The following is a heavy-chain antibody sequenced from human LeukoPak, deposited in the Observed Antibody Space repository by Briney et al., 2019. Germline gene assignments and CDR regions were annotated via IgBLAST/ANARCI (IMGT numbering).Heavy chain of an antibody. Sequence: KAGGSLRLSCAASGFSFTNYSMNWVRQAPGKGLEWVSSISSSSSYIYYADSVKGRFTISRDNAKNSLYLQMNSLRAEDTAVYYCARAAATQWELLRYYFDYWGQGTLVTVSS. D-gene: IGHD1-26*01. CDR1: GFSFTNYS. J-gene: IGHJ4*02. V-gene: IGHV3-21*01. CDR3: ARAAATQWELLRYYFDY. CDR2: ISSSSSYI.